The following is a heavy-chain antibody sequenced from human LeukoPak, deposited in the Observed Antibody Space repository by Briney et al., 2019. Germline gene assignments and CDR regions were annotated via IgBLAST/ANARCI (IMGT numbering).Heavy chain of an antibody. CDR2: IYPGDSDT. J-gene: IGHJ4*02. Sequence: GESLKISCKGSGYSLTSYWIGWVRQMPGKGLEWMGIIYPGDSDTRYSPSFQGQVTISADKSISTAYLQWSSLKASDTAMYYCARLRREEDTRPELWPNDYWGQGTLVTVSS. CDR1: GYSLTSYW. D-gene: IGHD3-16*01. CDR3: ARLRREEDTRPELWPNDY. V-gene: IGHV5-51*01.